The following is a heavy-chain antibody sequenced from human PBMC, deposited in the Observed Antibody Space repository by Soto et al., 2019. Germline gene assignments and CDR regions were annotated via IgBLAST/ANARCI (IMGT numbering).Heavy chain of an antibody. J-gene: IGHJ3*02. CDR3: VRGHMIGVGIDAFDI. D-gene: IGHD3-22*01. Sequence: QVHLVESGGGVVQPGSSLRLSCEASGFTFRSYAMHWVRQAPGKGLEWVTMISYDGANKYYADAVKSRFTISRDTSQDRLYLEMKSLRTEDTAVYKCVRGHMIGVGIDAFDIWGQGTMVIVSS. V-gene: IGHV3-30-3*01. CDR1: GFTFRSYA. CDR2: ISYDGANK.